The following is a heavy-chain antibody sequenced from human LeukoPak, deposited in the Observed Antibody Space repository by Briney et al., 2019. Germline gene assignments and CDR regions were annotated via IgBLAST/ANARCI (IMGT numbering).Heavy chain of an antibody. CDR2: IYYSGSA. Sequence: MTSETLSLTCTVSGGSISSSSYYWGWIRQPPGKGLEWIVSIYYSGSAYYNPSLKSRVTISVDTSKNQFSLKLSSVTAADTAVYYCASIKSYCSGGSCYIWFDPWGQGTLVTVSS. CDR3: ASIKSYCSGGSCYIWFDP. J-gene: IGHJ5*02. CDR1: GGSISSSSYY. V-gene: IGHV4-39*07. D-gene: IGHD2-15*01.